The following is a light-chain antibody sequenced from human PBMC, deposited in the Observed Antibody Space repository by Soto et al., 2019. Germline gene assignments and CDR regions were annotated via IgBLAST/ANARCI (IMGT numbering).Light chain of an antibody. CDR3: AAWDDSLNGRV. V-gene: IGLV1-44*01. Sequence: QSVLTQPPSASGAPGQRVTMPCFGRSSNIGSNTVNWYQQLPGMAPKVLIYTNNQRPSGVPDRFSGSKSGTSASLVISGLQSEDEAEYYCAAWDDSLNGRVFGGGTKLTVL. CDR1: SSNIGSNT. J-gene: IGLJ3*02. CDR2: TNN.